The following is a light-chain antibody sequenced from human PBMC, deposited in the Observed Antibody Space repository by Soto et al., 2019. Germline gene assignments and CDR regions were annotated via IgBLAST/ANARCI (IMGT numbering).Light chain of an antibody. V-gene: IGLV2-14*01. CDR2: EVS. Sequence: QSALTQPASVSGSPGQSITISCTGTSSDVGAYDSVSWYQHHPGKAPRLMIYEVSSRPSGVSNRFSGSKSGNTASLTISGLQAEDEAQYYCSSYSSANTVIFGGGTQLTVL. CDR1: SSDVGAYDS. J-gene: IGLJ2*01. CDR3: SSYSSANTVI.